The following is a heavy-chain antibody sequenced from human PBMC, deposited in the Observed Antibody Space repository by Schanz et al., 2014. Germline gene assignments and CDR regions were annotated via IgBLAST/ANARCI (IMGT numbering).Heavy chain of an antibody. CDR2: INTNNVDP. Sequence: QVQLVQSGSELKKPGASVKVSCKASGYTFTSFAMNWVRQAPGQGLEWMGWINTNNVDPTYAQGFTGRFVFSLDTSVSTAYLQISSLKAEDTAVYYCARGGVVVVTAALNWFDPWGQGTLVTVSS. CDR3: ARGGVVVVTAALNWFDP. D-gene: IGHD2-15*01. CDR1: GYTFTSFA. V-gene: IGHV7-4-1*02. J-gene: IGHJ5*02.